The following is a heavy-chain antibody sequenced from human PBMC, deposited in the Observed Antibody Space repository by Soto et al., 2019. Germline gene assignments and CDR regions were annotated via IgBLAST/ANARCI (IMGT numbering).Heavy chain of an antibody. CDR2: VYSSGGT. CDR3: ARGQRFSDWFDP. Sequence: PWETLSLTCTVSGGSMSSYYWTWILQPAGKGLEWIGRVYSSGGTHYNPSLKSRVTISLDTSKNQFSLRLLSVTDADTAVYYCARGQRFSDWFDPWGQGTLVTVSS. J-gene: IGHJ5*02. CDR1: GGSMSSYY. V-gene: IGHV4-4*07. D-gene: IGHD3-3*01.